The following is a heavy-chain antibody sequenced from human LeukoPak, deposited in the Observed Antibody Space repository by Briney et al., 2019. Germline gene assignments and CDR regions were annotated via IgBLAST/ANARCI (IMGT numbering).Heavy chain of an antibody. CDR3: ARGGLGGYCSGGSCYSSVSYFDY. D-gene: IGHD2-15*01. Sequence: ASVKVSCKASGYTFTSYGISWVRQAPGQGLEWMGWISAYNGNTNYAQKLQGRVTMTTDTSTSTAYMELRSLRSDDTAVYYCARGGLGGYCSGGSCYSSVSYFDYWGQGTLVTVSS. J-gene: IGHJ4*02. CDR1: GYTFTSYG. V-gene: IGHV1-18*01. CDR2: ISAYNGNT.